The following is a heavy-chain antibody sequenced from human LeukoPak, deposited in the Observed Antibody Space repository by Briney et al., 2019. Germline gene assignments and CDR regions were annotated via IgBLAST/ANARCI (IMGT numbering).Heavy chain of an antibody. V-gene: IGHV3-21*01. Sequence: GGSLRLSCAASGFTFSSYSMNWVRQAPGKGLEWVSSISSSSSYIYYADSVKGRFTISRDNAKNSLYLQMNSLRAEDTAGYYCASGGYCSSTSCYVDYWGQGTLVTVSS. CDR2: ISSSSSYI. CDR3: ASGGYCSSTSCYVDY. J-gene: IGHJ4*02. CDR1: GFTFSSYS. D-gene: IGHD2-2*01.